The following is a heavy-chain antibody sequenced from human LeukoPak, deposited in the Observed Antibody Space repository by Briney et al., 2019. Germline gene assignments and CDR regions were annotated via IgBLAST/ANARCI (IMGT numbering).Heavy chain of an antibody. D-gene: IGHD3-3*01. Sequence: PGGPLTLSCAASGFPFSSYWMSWVRQAPGKGLEWVANIKQDGSEKYYVESVKGRFTISRDNAKNSLYLQMNSLRAEDTAVYYCARVLRFLEGLFFDYGMDVWGQGTTVTVSS. V-gene: IGHV3-7*01. CDR3: ARVLRFLEGLFFDYGMDV. J-gene: IGHJ6*02. CDR1: GFPFSSYW. CDR2: IKQDGSEK.